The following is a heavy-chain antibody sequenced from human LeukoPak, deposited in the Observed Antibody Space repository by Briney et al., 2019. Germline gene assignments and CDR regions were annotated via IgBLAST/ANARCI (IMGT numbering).Heavy chain of an antibody. CDR1: GFTFSDYY. CDR3: AKGPLIEVAGTTWDY. V-gene: IGHV3-11*01. Sequence: KPGGSLRLSCAASGFTFSDYYMSWIRQAPGKGLEWISYISDSGSTMYYADSVKGRFTTSRDNAKNSMFLQMSSLRGEDTAVYYCAKGPLIEVAGTTWDYWGQGTLVTVSS. J-gene: IGHJ4*02. D-gene: IGHD6-19*01. CDR2: ISDSGSTM.